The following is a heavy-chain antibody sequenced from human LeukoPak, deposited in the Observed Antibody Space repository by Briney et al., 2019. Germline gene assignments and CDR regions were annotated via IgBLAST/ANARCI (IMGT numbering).Heavy chain of an antibody. CDR3: VTGDSGDNF. Sequence: SETLSLTCAVSGGSIATTNRWTWVRQPPGKGLERIGELSRSGSTNYIPSLKSRVTISVDESNNQFSLKLSSMTAADTAVYYCVTGDSGDNFWGQGTLVTV. D-gene: IGHD6-19*01. V-gene: IGHV4-4*02. CDR2: LSRSGST. J-gene: IGHJ4*02. CDR1: GGSIATTNR.